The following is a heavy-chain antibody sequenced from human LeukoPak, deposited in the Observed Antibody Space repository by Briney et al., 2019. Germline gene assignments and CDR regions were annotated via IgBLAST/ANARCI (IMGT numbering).Heavy chain of an antibody. CDR1: GYTFTSYG. D-gene: IGHD2-15*01. J-gene: IGHJ6*02. V-gene: IGHV1-18*01. CDR3: ARDIVVVVAATPSYYYGMDV. Sequence: ASVKVSCKASGYTFTSYGISWLRQAPGQGLEWMGWISAYNGNTNYAQKLQGRVTMTTDTSTSTAYMELRSLRSDDTAVYYCARDIVVVVAATPSYYYGMDVWGQGTTVTVSS. CDR2: ISAYNGNT.